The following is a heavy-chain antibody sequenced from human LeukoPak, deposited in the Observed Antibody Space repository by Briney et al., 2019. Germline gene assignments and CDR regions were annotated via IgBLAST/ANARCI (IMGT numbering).Heavy chain of an antibody. CDR3: ARDQLYCTGGTCYFDY. D-gene: IGHD2-8*02. V-gene: IGHV3-74*01. CDR1: GFTFSSYW. Sequence: GGSLRLSCVASGFTFSSYWMHWVRQAPGKGLVWVSRINSDGRSTSYADSAKGRFTISRDNAKNTVYLQMNSLRAEDTAVYYCARDQLYCTGGTCYFDYWGQGTLVTVSS. J-gene: IGHJ4*02. CDR2: INSDGRST.